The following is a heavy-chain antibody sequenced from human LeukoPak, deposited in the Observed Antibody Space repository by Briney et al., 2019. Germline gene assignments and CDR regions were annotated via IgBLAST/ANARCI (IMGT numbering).Heavy chain of an antibody. CDR1: GGSFSGYY. CDR2: INHSGST. J-gene: IGHJ6*02. CDR3: ARLRIVVVPAANYYYYYGMDV. V-gene: IGHV4-34*01. Sequence: SGTLSLTCAVYGGSFSGYYWSWIRQPPGKGLEWIGEINHSGSTNYNPSLKSRVTISVDTSKNQFSLKLSSVTAADTAVYYCARLRIVVVPAANYYYYYGMDVWGQGTTVTVSS. D-gene: IGHD2-2*01.